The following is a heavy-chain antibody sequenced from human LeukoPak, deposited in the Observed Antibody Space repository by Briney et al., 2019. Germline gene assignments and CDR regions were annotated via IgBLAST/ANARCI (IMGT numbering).Heavy chain of an antibody. D-gene: IGHD2-21*02. CDR2: ISAYNGNT. CDR3: ARGGDCGGDCSWFDP. J-gene: IGHJ5*02. CDR1: GYTFTSYG. Sequence: GASVKVSCKASGYTFTSYGISWVRQAPGQGLEWMGWISAYNGNTNYAQELQGRVTMTTDTSTSTAYMELRSLRSDDTAVYYCARGGDCGGDCSWFDPWGQGTLVTVSS. V-gene: IGHV1-18*01.